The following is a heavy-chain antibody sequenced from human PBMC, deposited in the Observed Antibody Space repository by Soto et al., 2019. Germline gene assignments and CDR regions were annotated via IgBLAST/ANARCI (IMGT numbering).Heavy chain of an antibody. D-gene: IGHD5-18*01. V-gene: IGHV3-53*01. Sequence: EVQLVESGGGLIQPGGSLRLSCAASGFTVSSNYMSWVRQAPGTGLEWVSVIYSGGSTYYADSVKGRFTISRDNSKNTLYLQMNSLRAEDTAVYYCAREGGTAMAIGYYFDYWGQGTLVTVSS. CDR3: AREGGTAMAIGYYFDY. CDR2: IYSGGST. J-gene: IGHJ4*02. CDR1: GFTVSSNY.